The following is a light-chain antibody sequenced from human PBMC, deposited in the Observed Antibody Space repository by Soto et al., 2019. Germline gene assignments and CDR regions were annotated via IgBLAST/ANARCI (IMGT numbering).Light chain of an antibody. CDR2: DVN. V-gene: IGLV2-14*03. CDR1: SSDIGGYSY. J-gene: IGLJ2*01. CDR3: SSYSSRSTLLV. Sequence: QSVLTQPASVSASPGQSITISCIGTSSDIGGYSYVSWYQQHPGKAPKLLIRDVNYRPSGISARFSGSKSGNTASLTISGLQTEDEADDYCSSYSSRSTLLVFGGGTKVTVL.